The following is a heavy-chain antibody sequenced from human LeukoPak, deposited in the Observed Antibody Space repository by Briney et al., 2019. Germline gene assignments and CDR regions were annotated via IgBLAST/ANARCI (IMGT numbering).Heavy chain of an antibody. J-gene: IGHJ1*01. CDR1: GFTFNSYS. CDR2: ISSSSSYI. V-gene: IGHV3-21*01. D-gene: IGHD3-22*01. Sequence: AGSLTLSCAASGFTFNSYSMDWVRQAPGKGLEWVSSISSSSSYIYYADSVKGRFTISRDNAKNSLYLQMNSLRAEDTAVYYCAYLSISMIVVDWGEGTVATVSS. CDR3: AYLSISMIVVD.